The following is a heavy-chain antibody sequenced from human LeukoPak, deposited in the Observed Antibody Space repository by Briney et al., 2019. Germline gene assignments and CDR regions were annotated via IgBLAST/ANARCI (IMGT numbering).Heavy chain of an antibody. CDR2: IRQDGSVN. D-gene: IGHD2-21*02. J-gene: IGHJ4*02. V-gene: IGHV3-7*01. CDR3: ARGGDPDY. CDR1: GFTFSSYW. Sequence: GGSLRLSCAASGFTFSSYWMSWVRQAPGKGLEWVATIRQDGSVNHYEDSVKGRFTVSRDNAKNSLYLQMNSLRAEDTAVYYCARGGDPDYWGQGTLVTVSS.